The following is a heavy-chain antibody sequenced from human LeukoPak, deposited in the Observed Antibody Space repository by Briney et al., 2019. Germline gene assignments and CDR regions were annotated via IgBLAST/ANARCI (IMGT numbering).Heavy chain of an antibody. V-gene: IGHV3-23*01. CDR1: GFTFSSYA. Sequence: GGSLRLSCAASGFTFSSYAMSWVRQAPGKGLEWVSAISGSGGSTYYADSVKGRFTISRDNSKNTLYLQMNSLRAEDTAVYYCANSGSFGTNNYMGVWGKGTTVTVSS. CDR3: ANSGSFGTNNYMGV. J-gene: IGHJ6*03. CDR2: ISGSGGST. D-gene: IGHD1-26*01.